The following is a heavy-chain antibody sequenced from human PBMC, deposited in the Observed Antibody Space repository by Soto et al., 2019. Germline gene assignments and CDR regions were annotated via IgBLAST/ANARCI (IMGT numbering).Heavy chain of an antibody. CDR1: GGSISSSDHY. CDR3: ARHRINRGSWYWVDP. J-gene: IGHJ5*02. Sequence: QLQLQESGPGLVKPSETLTLTCTVSGGSISSSDHYWAWIRQPPGKGLEWLATIYYSGSIYYSPSLKSRATISVDTSKNQISLNLTSVAAADTALYYCARHRINRGSWYWVDPWGQGTLVTVSS. V-gene: IGHV4-39*01. D-gene: IGHD6-13*01. CDR2: IYYSGSI.